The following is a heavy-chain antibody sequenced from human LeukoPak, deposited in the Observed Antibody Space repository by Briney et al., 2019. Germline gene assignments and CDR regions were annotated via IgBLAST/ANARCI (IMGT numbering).Heavy chain of an antibody. D-gene: IGHD5-18*01. CDR3: ARGGYADEGLDY. J-gene: IGHJ4*02. Sequence: GGSLRLSCAASGFTFSTCAMSWVRQAPGKGLEWVSHISGSGGSTYYADSVKGRFTISRDNAKNSLYLQMNSLKAEDTGVYYCARGGYADEGLDYWGQGTLVTVSS. V-gene: IGHV3-23*01. CDR1: GFTFSTCA. CDR2: ISGSGGST.